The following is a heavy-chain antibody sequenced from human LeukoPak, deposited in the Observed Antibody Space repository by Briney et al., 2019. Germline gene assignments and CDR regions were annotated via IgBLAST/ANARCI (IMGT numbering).Heavy chain of an antibody. Sequence: GGSLRLSCAASGFTFSSYDMHWVRQATGKGLEWFSAIGTAGDTYYPGSVKGRFTTSRENAKNSLYLQMNSLRAGDTAVYYCARERLLWFGEYGMDVWGQGTTVTVSS. V-gene: IGHV3-13*04. CDR3: ARERLLWFGEYGMDV. J-gene: IGHJ6*02. CDR2: IGTAGDT. D-gene: IGHD3-10*01. CDR1: GFTFSSYD.